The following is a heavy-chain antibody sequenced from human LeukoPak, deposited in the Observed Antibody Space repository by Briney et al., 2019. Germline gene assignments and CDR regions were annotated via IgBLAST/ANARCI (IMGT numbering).Heavy chain of an antibody. CDR3: ARASGSSWLTYDY. V-gene: IGHV4-59*12. Sequence: PSETLSLTCTVSGGSISSYYWSWIRQPPGKGLEWIGSIYYSENTYYNPSLKSRLTISVDTSKNHFSLKLSSVTAADTAVFYCARASGSSWLTYDYWGQGTLVTVSS. CDR2: IYYSENT. D-gene: IGHD6-13*01. CDR1: GGSISSYY. J-gene: IGHJ4*02.